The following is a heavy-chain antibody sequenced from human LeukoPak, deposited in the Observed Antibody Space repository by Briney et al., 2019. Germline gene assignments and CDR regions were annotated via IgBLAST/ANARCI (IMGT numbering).Heavy chain of an antibody. D-gene: IGHD4-17*01. CDR2: IYYSGST. CDR1: GGSISSSSYY. Sequence: SETLSLTCTVSGGSISSSSYYWGWIRQPPGKGLEWIGSIYYSGSTYYNPSLKSRVTISVDTSKNQFSLKLSSVTAAGTAVYYCARVPGTVRYYYGMDVWGQGTTVTVSS. CDR3: ARVPGTVRYYYGMDV. V-gene: IGHV4-39*07. J-gene: IGHJ6*02.